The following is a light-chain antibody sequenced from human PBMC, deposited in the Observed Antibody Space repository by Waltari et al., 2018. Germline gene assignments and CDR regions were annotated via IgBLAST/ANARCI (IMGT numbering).Light chain of an antibody. CDR1: QSVNYY. V-gene: IGKV3-15*01. J-gene: IGKJ1*01. CDR3: QQYDEWPRT. CDR2: GAS. Sequence: EVVLTQSPATLSVSPGERATLSCRASQSVNYYLAWYQKKAGQAPRLLIYGASTRATGIPARFSGSGSGTEFTLSISSLQSEDFAIYYCQQYDEWPRTFGHGTRVEI.